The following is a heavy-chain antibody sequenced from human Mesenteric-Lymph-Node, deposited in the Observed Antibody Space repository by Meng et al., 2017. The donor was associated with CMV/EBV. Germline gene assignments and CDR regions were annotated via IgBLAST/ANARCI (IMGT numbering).Heavy chain of an antibody. V-gene: IGHV3-9*01. CDR3: ARVAAALAFDI. CDR2: ISWNSGSI. Sequence: GGSLRLSCAASGFTFDDYAMHWVRQAPGKGLEWVSGISWNSGSIGYADSVKGRFTISRDNAKNSLYLQMNSLRAEDTAVYYCARVAAALAFDIWGQGTMVTVSS. J-gene: IGHJ3*02. CDR1: GFTFDDYA. D-gene: IGHD6-13*01.